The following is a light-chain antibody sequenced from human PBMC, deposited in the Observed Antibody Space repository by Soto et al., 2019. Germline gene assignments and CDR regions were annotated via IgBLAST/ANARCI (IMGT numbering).Light chain of an antibody. CDR2: EGS. CDR3: CSYAGSSTWV. J-gene: IGLJ2*01. CDR1: SSDVGSFDL. V-gene: IGLV2-23*01. Sequence: QSALTQPASVSGSPGQSITISCTGTSSDVGSFDLVSWYQEHPGKAPKLILYEGSKRPSGVSDRFSGSKSGNTASLTISGLQPEDEGDYHCCSYAGSSTWVFGGGTKVTVL.